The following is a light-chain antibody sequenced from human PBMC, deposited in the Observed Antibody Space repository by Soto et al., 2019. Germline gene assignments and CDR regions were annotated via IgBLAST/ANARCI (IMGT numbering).Light chain of an antibody. CDR3: AAWDDSLSVHYV. CDR2: KNN. Sequence: QSVLTQPPTASGTPGQRVIISCSGTSSNIGSNYVYWYQQVPGTAPKLLIYKNNQRPSGVPDRFSGSKSGSSASLAISGLRSEDEADYYCAAWDDSLSVHYVLGVGTKVTVL. V-gene: IGLV1-47*01. CDR1: SSNIGSNY. J-gene: IGLJ1*01.